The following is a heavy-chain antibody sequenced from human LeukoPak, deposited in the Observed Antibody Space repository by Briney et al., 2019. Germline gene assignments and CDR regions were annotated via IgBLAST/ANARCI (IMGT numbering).Heavy chain of an antibody. CDR1: GGSFSGYD. CDR2: INESGRT. CDR3: ARGLYWRPAGSGICYMDV. V-gene: IGHV4-34*01. J-gene: IGHJ6*03. D-gene: IGHD6-19*01. Sequence: PSETLSLTCAVSGGSFSGYDWSWIRQPPGKGLEWIGEINESGRTNYNPSLESRVTISADPSKNQFSLNLDSVTAADTAAYFCARGLYWRPAGSGICYMDVWGKGTTVTVSS.